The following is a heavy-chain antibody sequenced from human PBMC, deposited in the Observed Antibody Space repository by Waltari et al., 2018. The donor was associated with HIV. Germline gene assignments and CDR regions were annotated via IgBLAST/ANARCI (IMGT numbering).Heavy chain of an antibody. J-gene: IGHJ4*02. Sequence: PGGSLRLSCTASGFTFSNYGMHWVRQAPGKGLQWVAFTRYDGTNKYYVDSVKGRFIISRDNSKNTLSLQMHSLRAEDTAVYYCAKAPHHYDSSGPVYWGQGTLVTVSS. CDR2: TRYDGTNK. D-gene: IGHD3-22*01. CDR3: AKAPHHYDSSGPVY. CDR1: GFTFSNYG. V-gene: IGHV3-30*02.